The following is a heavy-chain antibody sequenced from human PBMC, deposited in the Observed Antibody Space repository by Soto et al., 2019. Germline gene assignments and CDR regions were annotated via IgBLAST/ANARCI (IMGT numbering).Heavy chain of an antibody. CDR2: IIPIFGIA. Sequence: GASVKVSCKASGGSFRSNALSWVRQAPGQGLEWMGRIIPIFGIANYAQRFQGRVTITADESTGTAYMELSSLRSEGTAVYYCARVGEYCGGACPQYFQHWGQGTLVTVSS. CDR1: GGSFRSNA. CDR3: ARVGEYCGGACPQYFQH. J-gene: IGHJ1*01. V-gene: IGHV1-69*13. D-gene: IGHD2-21*02.